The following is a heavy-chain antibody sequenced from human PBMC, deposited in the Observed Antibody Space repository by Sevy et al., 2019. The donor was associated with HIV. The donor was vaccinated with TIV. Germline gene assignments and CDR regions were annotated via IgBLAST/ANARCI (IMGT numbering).Heavy chain of an antibody. V-gene: IGHV3-30*18. CDR1: GFTFSNDA. CDR3: AKDCRVLLITTIDY. Sequence: GGSLRLSCSASGFTFSNDAMHWVRQAPGKGLEWVGFISYDVSNKYYADSVKGRFTISRDNGNNTLYLQMNSLGAEDTAVYYCAKDCRVLLITTIDYWGQGTLVTVSS. J-gene: IGHJ4*02. D-gene: IGHD3-22*01. CDR2: ISYDVSNK.